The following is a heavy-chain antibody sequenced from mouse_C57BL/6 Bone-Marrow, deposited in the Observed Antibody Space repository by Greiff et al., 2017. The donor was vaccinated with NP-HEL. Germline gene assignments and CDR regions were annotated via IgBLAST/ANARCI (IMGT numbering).Heavy chain of an antibody. CDR3: ARDSSGYVPFAMDY. CDR2: IDPSDSET. Sequence: QVQLQQPGAELVRPGSSVKLFCKASGYTFTSYWMHWVKQRPIQGLEWIGNIDPSDSETHYNQKFKDKATLTVDKSSSTAYMQLSSLTSEDSAVYYCARDSSGYVPFAMDYWGQGTSVTVSS. V-gene: IGHV1-52*01. CDR1: GYTFTSYW. D-gene: IGHD3-2*02. J-gene: IGHJ4*01.